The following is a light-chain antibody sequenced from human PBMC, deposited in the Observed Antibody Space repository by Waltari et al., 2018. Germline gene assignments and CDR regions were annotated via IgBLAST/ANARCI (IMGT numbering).Light chain of an antibody. V-gene: IGKV1-NL1*01. J-gene: IGKJ2*03. CDR1: QGISYR. Sequence: RPGQGISYRIAWYQQKAGKAPRLLVYDGSTLESGVSRRFSGGGSGTEYSLTITALQPEDSATYFCQQYYGKPHGFGQGT. CDR3: QQYYGKPHG. CDR2: DGS.